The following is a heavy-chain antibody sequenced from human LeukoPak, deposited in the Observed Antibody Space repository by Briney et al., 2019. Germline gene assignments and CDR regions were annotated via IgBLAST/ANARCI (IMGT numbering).Heavy chain of an antibody. Sequence: SETLSLTCTVSGGSISSYYWSWIRQPPGKGLEWTAYISYSGSTNYNPSLKSRVTMSVNTSKNQFSLRLSSVTAADTAVYFCARAAVTGTPLSFDYWGQGTLVTVSS. D-gene: IGHD6-13*01. CDR1: GGSISSYY. CDR3: ARAAVTGTPLSFDY. CDR2: ISYSGST. V-gene: IGHV4-59*01. J-gene: IGHJ4*02.